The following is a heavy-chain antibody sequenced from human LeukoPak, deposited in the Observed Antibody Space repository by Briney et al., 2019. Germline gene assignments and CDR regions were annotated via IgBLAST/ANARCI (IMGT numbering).Heavy chain of an antibody. D-gene: IGHD5-12*01. Sequence: GGSLRLSCAASGFPFNRFAMHWVRQAPGKGLEWVAVISYDGSNKYYADSVKGRFTISRDNSKNTLYLQMNSLRAEDTAVYYCAKSRGYVVDAFDIWGQGTMVTVSS. CDR1: GFPFNRFA. V-gene: IGHV3-30-3*02. CDR3: AKSRGYVVDAFDI. J-gene: IGHJ3*02. CDR2: ISYDGSNK.